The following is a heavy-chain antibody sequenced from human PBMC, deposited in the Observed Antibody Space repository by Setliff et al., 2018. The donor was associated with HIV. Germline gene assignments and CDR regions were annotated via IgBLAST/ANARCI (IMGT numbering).Heavy chain of an antibody. CDR2: IDPNSGGT. CDR1: GYTLGGNY. J-gene: IGHJ4*01. D-gene: IGHD3-10*01. Sequence: ASVKVSCKASGYTLGGNYMHWVRQAPGQGLEWMGWIDPNSGGTNYAQKFEGRVTMTRDTTVNTVYMELGSLRSEDTAVYYCARGALLAVFDFDHWGHGTQVTVSS. V-gene: IGHV1-2*02. CDR3: ARGALLAVFDFDH.